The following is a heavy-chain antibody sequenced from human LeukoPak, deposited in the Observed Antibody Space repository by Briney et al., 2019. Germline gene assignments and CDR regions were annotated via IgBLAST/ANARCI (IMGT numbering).Heavy chain of an antibody. CDR3: AKGFVTDSSGYYAVFAFDS. D-gene: IGHD3-22*01. CDR1: GFTFSTFA. CDR2: ISGSGGST. J-gene: IGHJ3*02. V-gene: IGHV3-23*01. Sequence: GGSLRLSCAASGFTFSTFAMSWVRQAPGKGLEWVSTISGSGGSTYYADSVKGRFTISRDNSKNTPYLQMNSLRAEDTAVYYCAKGFVTDSSGYYAVFAFDSWGQGTMVTVSS.